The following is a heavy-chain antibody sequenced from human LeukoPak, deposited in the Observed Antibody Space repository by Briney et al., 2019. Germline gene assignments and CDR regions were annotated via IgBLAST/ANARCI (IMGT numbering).Heavy chain of an antibody. V-gene: IGHV3-23*01. J-gene: IGHJ4*02. Sequence: GGSLRLSCAASGFTFSSYAMSWVRQAPGKGLEWVSAISGSADRTYYADSVKGRFTISRDNSKNTLYLQMNSLRSEDTAIYYCAKESPYGSGSRNYYFHYWGQGTLVTVSS. CDR1: GFTFSSYA. CDR2: ISGSADRT. CDR3: AKESPYGSGSRNYYFHY. D-gene: IGHD3-10*01.